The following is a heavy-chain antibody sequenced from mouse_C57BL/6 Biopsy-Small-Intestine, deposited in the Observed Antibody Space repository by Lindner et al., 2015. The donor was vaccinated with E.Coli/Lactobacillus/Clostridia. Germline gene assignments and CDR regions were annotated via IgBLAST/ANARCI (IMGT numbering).Heavy chain of an antibody. CDR2: IYPGSGNT. D-gene: IGHD2-3*01. V-gene: IGHV1-66*01. Sequence: VQLQESGPELVRPGASVKISCKASGHSFISYYIHWVKQRPGQGLEWIGWIYPGSGNTKYNEKFKGKATLTADTSSSTAYMQLSSLTSEDSAVYYCARGDDGYYHWGQGTTLTVSS. CDR1: GHSFISYY. CDR3: ARGDDGYYH. J-gene: IGHJ2*01.